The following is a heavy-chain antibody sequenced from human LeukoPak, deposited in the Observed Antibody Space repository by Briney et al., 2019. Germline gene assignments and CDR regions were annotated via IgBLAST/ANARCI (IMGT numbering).Heavy chain of an antibody. V-gene: IGHV3-23*01. CDR3: AKEEAVLGSSIDY. D-gene: IGHD6-13*01. CDR2: ISGSDGST. J-gene: IGHJ4*02. Sequence: SGGSVRLSCAASGFTFSSYAMSWVRQAPGKGLEWVSAISGSDGSTYYADSVKGRFTISRDNSKNTLYLQMNSLRAEDTAVYYCAKEEAVLGSSIDYWGQGTLVTVSS. CDR1: GFTFSSYA.